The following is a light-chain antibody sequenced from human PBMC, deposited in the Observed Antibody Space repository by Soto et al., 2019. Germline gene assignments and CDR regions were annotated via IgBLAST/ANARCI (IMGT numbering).Light chain of an antibody. J-gene: IGKJ1*01. CDR1: QSVLYSSNNKNY. V-gene: IGKV4-1*01. CDR2: WAS. Sequence: DIVMTQSPDSLAVSLGERATINCKSSQSVLYSSNNKNYLAWYQQKPRQPPKLLISWASTRESGVPDRFSGSGSVTDFTLTITSLQAEDVAVYYCQQYFTTPPTFGQGTKVEIK. CDR3: QQYFTTPPT.